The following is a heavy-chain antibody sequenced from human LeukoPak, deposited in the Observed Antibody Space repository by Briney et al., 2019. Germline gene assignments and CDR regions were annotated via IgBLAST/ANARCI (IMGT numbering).Heavy chain of an antibody. Sequence: GGSLRLSCAASGFTFDDYGMSWVRQAPGKGLEWVSGINWNGGSTGYADSVKGRFTISRDNSKNTLYLQMNSLRAEDTAVYYCARGIQLWFLDYWGQGTLVTVSS. V-gene: IGHV3-20*04. CDR3: ARGIQLWFLDY. CDR1: GFTFDDYG. CDR2: INWNGGST. D-gene: IGHD5-18*01. J-gene: IGHJ4*02.